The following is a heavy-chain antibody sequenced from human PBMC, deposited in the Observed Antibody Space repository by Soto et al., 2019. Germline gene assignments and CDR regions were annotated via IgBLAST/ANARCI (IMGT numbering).Heavy chain of an antibody. V-gene: IGHV3-33*01. CDR2: IRPDGSNR. CDR3: ARVGRPQHLLTGFDK. Sequence: QVQLVESGGGVVQPGWSLRLSCVTSGFTFSDYAMHWVRQAPGKGLEWVAVIRPDGSNRYYADSVKGRFNISRDISKNTLYLQMSSLRAGDTAVYCCARVGRPQHLLTGFDKWGQGTLVTVSS. D-gene: IGHD1-1*01. CDR1: GFTFSDYA. J-gene: IGHJ4*02.